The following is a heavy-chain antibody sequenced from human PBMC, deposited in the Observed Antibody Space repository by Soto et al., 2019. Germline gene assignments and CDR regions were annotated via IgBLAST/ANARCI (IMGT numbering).Heavy chain of an antibody. V-gene: IGHV4-34*01. D-gene: IGHD6-19*01. CDR3: ARGYSSGWRFFYY. CDR2: INHSGST. J-gene: IGHJ4*02. CDR1: GGSFSGYY. Sequence: SETLSLTCAVYGGSFSGYYWSWIRQPPGKGLEWIGEINHSGSTNYNPSLKSRVTISVDTSKNQFSLKLSSVTAADTAVYYCARGYSSGWRFFYYWGQGTLVTVSS.